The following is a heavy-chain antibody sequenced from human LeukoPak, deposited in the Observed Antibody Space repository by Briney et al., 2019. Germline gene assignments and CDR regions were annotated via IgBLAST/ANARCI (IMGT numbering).Heavy chain of an antibody. CDR2: ISVFNGNT. V-gene: IGHV1-18*01. J-gene: IGHJ6*03. D-gene: IGHD6-13*01. CDR3: GRAVTGVAPAGRGPLGNYYYYYVDL. CDR1: GYSFSSYS. Sequence: GASVKVSCRASGYSFSSYSISWVRQAPGQGLEWMGWISVFNGNTKYAPTLQGRVTMTTDTSTGTAYMELRSLRSDDTAVYFCGRAVTGVAPAGRGPLGNYYYYYVDLWGKGTTVTVSS.